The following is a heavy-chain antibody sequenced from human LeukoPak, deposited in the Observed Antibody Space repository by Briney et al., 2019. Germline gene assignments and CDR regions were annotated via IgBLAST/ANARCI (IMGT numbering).Heavy chain of an antibody. CDR3: ALSYYYDSSGYSDAFDI. CDR2: IYYSGTT. Sequence: PSETLSLTYTVSGGSISSSSYYWGWIRQPPGNGLEWLGSIYYSGTTYYNPSLKSRVTISVDTSKNQFSLKLSSVTAADTAVYYCALSYYYDSSGYSDAFDIWGQGTMVTVSS. V-gene: IGHV4-39*01. D-gene: IGHD3-22*01. J-gene: IGHJ3*02. CDR1: GGSISSSSYY.